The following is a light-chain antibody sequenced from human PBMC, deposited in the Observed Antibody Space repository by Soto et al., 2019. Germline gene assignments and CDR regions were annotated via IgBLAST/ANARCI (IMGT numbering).Light chain of an antibody. CDR2: EGS. J-gene: IGLJ3*02. CDR3: CSYAGSTTPGV. CDR1: SSDVGNYNL. Sequence: QSALTQPASVSGSPGQSITISCTGTSSDVGNYNLVSWYQQHPDKAPKLMIYEGSKRPSGVSNRFSGSRSGNTASLTISGLQAEDEADYYCCSYAGSTTPGVFGGGTKVTVL. V-gene: IGLV2-23*01.